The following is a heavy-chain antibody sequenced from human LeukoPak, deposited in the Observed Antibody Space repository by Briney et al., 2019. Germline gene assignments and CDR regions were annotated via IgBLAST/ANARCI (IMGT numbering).Heavy chain of an antibody. Sequence: GGSLRLSCAASGLTFSSYSMNWVRQAPGKGLEWVSYISSSSSTIYYADSVKGRFTISRDNAKNSLYLQMNSLRDEDTAVYYCARGSSGWYGFDPWGQGTLVTVSS. CDR2: ISSSSSTI. D-gene: IGHD6-19*01. J-gene: IGHJ5*02. V-gene: IGHV3-48*02. CDR3: ARGSSGWYGFDP. CDR1: GLTFSSYS.